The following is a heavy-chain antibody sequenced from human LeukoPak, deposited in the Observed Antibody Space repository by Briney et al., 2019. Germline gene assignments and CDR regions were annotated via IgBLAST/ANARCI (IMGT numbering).Heavy chain of an antibody. CDR2: INPNSGGT. CDR3: ARLGDYRNVS. CDR1: GYTFTGYY. Sequence: ASVKVSRKASGYTFTGYYMRWVRQAPGQGLEWMGWINPNSGGTNYAQKFQGRVTMTRDTSISTAYMELSRLRSDDTAVYYCARLGDYRNVSWGQGTLVTVSS. V-gene: IGHV1-2*02. J-gene: IGHJ5*02. D-gene: IGHD4-17*01.